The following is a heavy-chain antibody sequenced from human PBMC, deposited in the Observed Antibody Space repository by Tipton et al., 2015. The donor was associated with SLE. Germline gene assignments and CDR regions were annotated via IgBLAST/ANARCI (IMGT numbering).Heavy chain of an antibody. CDR1: GGSISSGGYY. J-gene: IGHJ3*02. D-gene: IGHD2-15*01. CDR3: AKVPRDGYGSGGSCHGNAFDI. V-gene: IGHV4-31*03. Sequence: TLSLTCTVSGGSISSGGYYWSWIRQHPGKGLEWIGYIYYSGSTYYNPSLKSRVTISVDTSKNQFSLKLSSVTAADTAVYYCAKVPRDGYGSGGSCHGNAFDIWGEGTRVTVSS. CDR2: IYYSGST.